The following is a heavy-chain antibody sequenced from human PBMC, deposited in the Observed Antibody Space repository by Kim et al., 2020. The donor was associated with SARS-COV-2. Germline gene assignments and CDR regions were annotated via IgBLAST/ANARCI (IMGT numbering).Heavy chain of an antibody. J-gene: IGHJ6*02. CDR2: IYYSGST. D-gene: IGHD5-12*01. CDR1: GGSISSGDYY. CDR3: ARERVDIVATIFRYYYYYGMDV. Sequence: SETLSLTCTVSGGSISSGDYYWSWIRQPPGKGLEWIGYIYYSGSTYYNPSLKSRVTISVDTSKNQFSLKLSSVTAADTAVYYCARERVDIVATIFRYYYYYGMDVWGQGTTVTVSS. V-gene: IGHV4-30-4*01.